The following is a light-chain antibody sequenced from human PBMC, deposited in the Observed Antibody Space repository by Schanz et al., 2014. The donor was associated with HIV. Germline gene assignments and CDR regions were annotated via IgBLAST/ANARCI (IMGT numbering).Light chain of an antibody. J-gene: IGLJ1*01. CDR3: ATWDDSLNGLYV. V-gene: IGLV1-40*01. CDR1: SSNIGAGYD. CDR2: DDD. Sequence: QSVLTQPPSVSGAPGQRVTISCNGSSSNIGAGYDVHWYQQFPGTAPKLLIFDDDSRPSGVPDRFSGSKSGTSASLAISGLQSEDEADYYCATWDDSLNGLYVFATGTKLTVL.